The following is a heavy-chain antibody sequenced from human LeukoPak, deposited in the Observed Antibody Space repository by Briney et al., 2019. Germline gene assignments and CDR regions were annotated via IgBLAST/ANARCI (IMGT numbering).Heavy chain of an antibody. J-gene: IGHJ4*02. CDR2: MYYSGST. Sequence: PSETLSLTCTVSGGSISSYYWSWIRQPPGKGLEWIGYMYYSGSTNYNPSFKSRVTISVDTSKNQFSLKLSSVTAADTAVYYCARLRRAGWLEYYFDYWGQGTLVTVSS. D-gene: IGHD6-19*01. CDR3: ARLRRAGWLEYYFDY. CDR1: GGSISSYY. V-gene: IGHV4-59*01.